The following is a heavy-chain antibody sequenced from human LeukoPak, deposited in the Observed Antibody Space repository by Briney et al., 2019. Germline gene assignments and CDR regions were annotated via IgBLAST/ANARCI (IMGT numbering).Heavy chain of an antibody. D-gene: IGHD5-24*01. Sequence: GGSLRLSCAASGFTFSTYWMHWVRQAPGKGLVWVSRIKTDGSIATYGDSVKGRFTISRDNAKNTVYLQMNSLRAEDTAVYYCARDRDGYRYFDYWGQGTLVTVSS. J-gene: IGHJ4*02. CDR2: IKTDGSIA. V-gene: IGHV3-74*01. CDR3: ARDRDGYRYFDY. CDR1: GFTFSTYW.